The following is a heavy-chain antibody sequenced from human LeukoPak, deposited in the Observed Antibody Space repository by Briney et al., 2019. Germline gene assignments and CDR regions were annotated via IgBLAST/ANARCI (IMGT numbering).Heavy chain of an antibody. CDR1: GFTVSTYP. CDR2: FSSGGRT. CDR3: ASILYG. D-gene: IGHD2/OR15-2a*01. V-gene: IGHV3-53*01. J-gene: IGHJ4*02. Sequence: GGSLRLSCAASGFTVSTYPMSWVRQAPGKGLEWVATFSSGGRTSYADSVKGRFTISRDTSQNTVYLQMNSLRDEDTALYYCASILYGWGQGTLVTVSS.